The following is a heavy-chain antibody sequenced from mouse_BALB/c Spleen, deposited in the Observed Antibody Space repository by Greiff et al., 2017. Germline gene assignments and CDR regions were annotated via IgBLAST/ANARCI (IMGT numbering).Heavy chain of an antibody. J-gene: IGHJ3*01. CDR2: ISSGGSYT. Sequence: EVQLVESGGGLVKPGGSLKLSCAASGFTFSSYTMSWVRQTPEKRLEWVATISSGGSYTYYPDSVKGRFTISRDNAKNTLYLQMSSLKSEDTAMYYCTIYYDYEELADWGQGTLVTVSA. V-gene: IGHV5-6-4*01. D-gene: IGHD2-4*01. CDR1: GFTFSSYT. CDR3: TIYYDYEELAD.